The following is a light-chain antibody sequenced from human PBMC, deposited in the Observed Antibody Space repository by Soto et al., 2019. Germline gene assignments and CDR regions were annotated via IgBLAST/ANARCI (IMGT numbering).Light chain of an antibody. CDR2: EGS. CDR3: CSYAGTPYV. Sequence: QSALTQPASVSGSPGQSITISCTGTSSDVGSYNLVSWYQQHPGKAPKLMIYEGSKRPSGVSNRFSGSNSGNTASLTISGLQAEDEADYYCCSYAGTPYVFGTGTKVTVL. V-gene: IGLV2-23*01. J-gene: IGLJ1*01. CDR1: SSDVGSYNL.